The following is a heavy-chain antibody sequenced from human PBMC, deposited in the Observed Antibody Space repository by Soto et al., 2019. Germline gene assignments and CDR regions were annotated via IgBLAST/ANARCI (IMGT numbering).Heavy chain of an antibody. D-gene: IGHD2-15*01. V-gene: IGHV1-69*02. CDR2: IIPILGIA. Sequence: SVKVSCKASGGTFSSYTISWVRQAPGQGLEWMGRIIPILGIANYAQKFQGRVTITADKSTSTAYMELSSLRSEDTAVYYCARGYCSGGSCTGMDVWGKGTTVTVSS. CDR1: GGTFSSYT. J-gene: IGHJ6*04. CDR3: ARGYCSGGSCTGMDV.